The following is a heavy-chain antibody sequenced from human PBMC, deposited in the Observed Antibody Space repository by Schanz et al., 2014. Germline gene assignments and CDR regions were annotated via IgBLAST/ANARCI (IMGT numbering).Heavy chain of an antibody. V-gene: IGHV3-30-3*01. Sequence: QVQLLQFGGGVVQPGRSLRLSCAASGFTFSSYAMHWVRQAPGKGLEWVAVISYDGSNKYYADSVKGRFTISRDNSKNTLYLHMNTLRSEDTAVYYCAREEGWGIAAAGPKHYYYGMDVWGQGTTVTVSS. CDR2: ISYDGSNK. D-gene: IGHD6-13*01. CDR3: AREEGWGIAAAGPKHYYYGMDV. CDR1: GFTFSSYA. J-gene: IGHJ6*02.